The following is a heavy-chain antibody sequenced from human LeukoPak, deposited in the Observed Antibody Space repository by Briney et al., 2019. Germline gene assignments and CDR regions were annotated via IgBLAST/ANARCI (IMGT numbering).Heavy chain of an antibody. V-gene: IGHV4-59*01. CDR3: ARDPSLLGDYYFDY. CDR1: GGSISSYY. J-gene: IGHJ4*02. Sequence: SETLSLTCTVSGGSISSYYWSCIRQPPGKGLEWIGYIYYSGSTNYNPSLKSRVTISVDTSKNQFSLKLSSVTAADTAVYYCARDPSLLGDYYFDYWGQGTLVTVSS. D-gene: IGHD3-10*01. CDR2: IYYSGST.